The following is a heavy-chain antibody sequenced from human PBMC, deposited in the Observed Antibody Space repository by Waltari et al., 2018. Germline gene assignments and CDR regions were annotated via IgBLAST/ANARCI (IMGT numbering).Heavy chain of an antibody. J-gene: IGHJ4*02. D-gene: IGHD6-19*01. Sequence: QVRLVESGGGVVQPGRSLRLSCAASGFTFAAYAMYWVRQVPGKGLDVVAVISNDGSNEDYTDSVKCRFTISSDNSKNTLYLQMNSLTTEDTAIYYCAKAGRAVAGTWVDYFDSWGQGTQVTVSS. CDR1: GFTFAAYA. V-gene: IGHV3-30*04. CDR3: AKAGRAVAGTWVDYFDS. CDR2: ISNDGSNE.